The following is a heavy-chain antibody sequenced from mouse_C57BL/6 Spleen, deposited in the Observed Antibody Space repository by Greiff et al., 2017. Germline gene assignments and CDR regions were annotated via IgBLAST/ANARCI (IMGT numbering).Heavy chain of an antibody. J-gene: IGHJ4*01. CDR2: INYDGSST. CDR1: GFTFSDYY. CDR3: ARDLEGYAMDY. Sequence: EVHLVESEGGLVQPGSSMKLSCTASGFTFSDYYMAWVRQVPEKGLEWVANINYDGSSTYYLDSLKSRFIISRDNAKNILYLQMSSLKSEDTATYYCARDLEGYAMDYWGQGTSVTVSS. V-gene: IGHV5-16*01.